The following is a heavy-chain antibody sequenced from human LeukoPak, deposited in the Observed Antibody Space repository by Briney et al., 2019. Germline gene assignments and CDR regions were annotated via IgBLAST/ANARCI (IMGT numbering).Heavy chain of an antibody. V-gene: IGHV1-8*01. CDR2: MNPNSGNT. Sequence: ASVKVSCKASGYTFTSYDINWVRQATGQGLEWMGWMNPNSGNTDYAQKFQGRVTMTRNTSISTTYMELSSLRSEDTAVYYCARGSGFWNGNWFDPWGQGTLVTVSS. CDR1: GYTFTSYD. CDR3: ARGSGFWNGNWFDP. J-gene: IGHJ5*02. D-gene: IGHD1-1*01.